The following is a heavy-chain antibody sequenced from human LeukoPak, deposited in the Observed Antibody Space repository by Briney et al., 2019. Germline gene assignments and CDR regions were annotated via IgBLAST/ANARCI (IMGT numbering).Heavy chain of an antibody. D-gene: IGHD4-23*01. J-gene: IGHJ4*02. Sequence: ASVKVSCKASGYTFTDYYIHWVRQAPGQGLEWVGSINPSFGSTTYAQSFQGRVAMTRDTSTSTVYMELSSLRSEDTAVNYCARELRSVETPRYNYFDYWGQGTLVTVSS. V-gene: IGHV1-46*01. CDR3: ARELRSVETPRYNYFDY. CDR1: GYTFTDYY. CDR2: INPSFGST.